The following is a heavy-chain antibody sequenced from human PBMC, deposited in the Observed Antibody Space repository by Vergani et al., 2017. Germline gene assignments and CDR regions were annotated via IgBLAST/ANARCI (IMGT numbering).Heavy chain of an antibody. CDR3: ARGGYASYYYGMDV. V-gene: IGHV4-31*03. J-gene: IGHJ6*02. Sequence: QVQLQESGPGLVKPSQTLSLTCTVSGGSISSGGYYWSWIRQHPGKGLEWIGYIYYSGSTNYNPSLKSRVTISVDTSKNQFSLKLSSVTAADTAVYYCARGGYASYYYGMDVWGQGTTVTVSS. CDR1: GGSISSGGYY. CDR2: IYYSGST. D-gene: IGHD5-12*01.